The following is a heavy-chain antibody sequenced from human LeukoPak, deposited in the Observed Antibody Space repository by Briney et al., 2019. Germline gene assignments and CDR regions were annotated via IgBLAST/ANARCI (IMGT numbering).Heavy chain of an antibody. V-gene: IGHV4-34*01. CDR3: ARLLAVAYNWFDP. CDR2: INHSGRT. J-gene: IGHJ5*02. Sequence: SETLSLTCAVYGGSFSGYYWSWIRQPPGKGLEWLGEINHSGRTNYNPSLKSRVTISVDTSKNQFSLKLSSVTAADTAVYYCARLLAVAYNWFDPWGQGTLVTVSS. CDR1: GGSFSGYY. D-gene: IGHD6-19*01.